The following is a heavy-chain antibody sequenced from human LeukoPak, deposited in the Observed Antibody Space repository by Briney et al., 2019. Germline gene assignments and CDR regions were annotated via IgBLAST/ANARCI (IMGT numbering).Heavy chain of an antibody. Sequence: PGGALRLSCAASGFTFSSYAMSWVRQPPGKGLEWVSAISGSGGSTYYADSVKGRFTISRDNSRDTLYLQMNSLRAEDTAVYYCAKDFICGWYRDLGYWGQGTLVAFSS. J-gene: IGHJ4*02. D-gene: IGHD6-19*01. V-gene: IGHV3-23*01. CDR1: GFTFSSYA. CDR3: AKDFICGWYRDLGY. CDR2: ISGSGGST.